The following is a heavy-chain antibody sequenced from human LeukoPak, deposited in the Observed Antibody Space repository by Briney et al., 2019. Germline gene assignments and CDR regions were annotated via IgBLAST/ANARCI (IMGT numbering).Heavy chain of an antibody. D-gene: IGHD6-6*01. CDR3: ANEYSTSSGRSFQH. J-gene: IGHJ1*01. CDR1: EFTFSNYW. Sequence: GRSLRLSCAASEFTFSNYWMHWVRQAPGKGLVWVSRINTVGSNAHYADFVKGRFTVSRDNAKSTLYLQMDSLRAEDTAVYYCANEYSTSSGRSFQHWGQGTLVIVSS. V-gene: IGHV3-74*01. CDR2: INTVGSNA.